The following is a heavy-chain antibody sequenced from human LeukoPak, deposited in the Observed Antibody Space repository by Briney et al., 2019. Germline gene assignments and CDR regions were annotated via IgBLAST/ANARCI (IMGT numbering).Heavy chain of an antibody. CDR2: INTNSGGT. Sequence: GASVKVSCKASGYTFTGYYMHWVRQAPGQGLEWMGWINTNSGGTNYAQKFEGWVTMTRDTSISTAYMELSRLRSDDTAVYYCARDICSGGSCYGGGFDYWGQGTLVTVSS. D-gene: IGHD2-15*01. V-gene: IGHV1-2*04. J-gene: IGHJ4*02. CDR1: GYTFTGYY. CDR3: ARDICSGGSCYGGGFDY.